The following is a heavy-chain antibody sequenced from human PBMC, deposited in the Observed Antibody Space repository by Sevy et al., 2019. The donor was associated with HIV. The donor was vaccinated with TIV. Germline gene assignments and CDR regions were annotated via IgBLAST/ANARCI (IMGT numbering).Heavy chain of an antibody. CDR3: ARDRKAETEWFDP. CDR2: INPNSGGT. CDR1: GYTFTGYY. V-gene: IGHV1-2*02. J-gene: IGHJ5*02. Sequence: ASVKVSCKASGYTFTGYYMHWVRQAPGQGLEWMGWINPNSGGTNYAQKFQGRVTMTRDTSIRTAYMELSRLRSDDTAVYYCARDRKAETEWFDPWGQGTLVTVSS. D-gene: IGHD2-15*01.